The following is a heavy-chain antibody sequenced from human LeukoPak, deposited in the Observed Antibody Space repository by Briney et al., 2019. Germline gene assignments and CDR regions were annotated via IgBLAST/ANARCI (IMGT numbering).Heavy chain of an antibody. V-gene: IGHV4-34*01. CDR1: GGSFSGYY. Sequence: SETLSLTCAVYGGSFSGYYWSWIRQPPGKGLEWIGEINHSGSTNYNPSLKSRVTISVDTSKNQFSLKLSSVTAADTAVYYCARGYRIAVAGTFSFRGAFDIWGQGTMVTVSS. J-gene: IGHJ3*02. CDR2: INHSGST. CDR3: ARGYRIAVAGTFSFRGAFDI. D-gene: IGHD6-13*01.